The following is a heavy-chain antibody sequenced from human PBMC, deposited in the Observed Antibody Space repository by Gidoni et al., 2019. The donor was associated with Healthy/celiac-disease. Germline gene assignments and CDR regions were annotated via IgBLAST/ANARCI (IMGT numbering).Heavy chain of an antibody. CDR1: GFTFSSSA. CDR2: ISGSGGST. J-gene: IGHJ4*02. CDR3: AKSVSSQIAVAGYYFDY. D-gene: IGHD6-19*01. Sequence: EVQLLESGGGLVQPGGSLRLSCAASGFTFSSSAMSWVRQAPGKGLEWVSAISGSGGSTYYADSVKGRFTISRDNSKNTLYLQMNSLRAEDTAVYYCAKSVSSQIAVAGYYFDYWGQGTLVTVSS. V-gene: IGHV3-23*01.